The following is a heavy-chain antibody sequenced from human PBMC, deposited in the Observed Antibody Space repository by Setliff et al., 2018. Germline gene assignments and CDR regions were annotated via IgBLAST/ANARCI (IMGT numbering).Heavy chain of an antibody. CDR1: GFTFSKAW. CDR2: IKSKTDGGTI. V-gene: IGHV3-15*01. J-gene: IGHJ4*02. D-gene: IGHD3-22*01. CDR3: TTDSMFYFDSSGYHVLDY. Sequence: GESLKISCAASGFTFSKAWMSWVRQAPGKGLEWVGRIKSKTDGGTIDYAAPVKGRLTISRDDSKNTLHLQVNSLRSEDTAVYYCTTDSMFYFDSSGYHVLDYWGQGTLVTVSS.